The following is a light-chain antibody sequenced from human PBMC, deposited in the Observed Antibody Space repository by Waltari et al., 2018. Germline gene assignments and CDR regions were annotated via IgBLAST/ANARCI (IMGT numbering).Light chain of an antibody. CDR2: RSN. J-gene: IGLJ3*02. V-gene: IGLV10-54*04. CDR1: SNNVGNEG. Sequence: QAGLTQPPSVSKGLRQTTTLTCTGNSNNVGNEGADWLQQHQGQPPKLLFYRSNYRPSGISERFSASRSGSTASLTITGLQPEDEADYYCSAWDTSLSAWVFGGGTKLTVL. CDR3: SAWDTSLSAWV.